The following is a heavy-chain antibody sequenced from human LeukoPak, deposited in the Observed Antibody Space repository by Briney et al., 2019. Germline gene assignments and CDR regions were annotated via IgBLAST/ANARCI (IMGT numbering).Heavy chain of an antibody. D-gene: IGHD3-16*01. V-gene: IGHV1-18*01. CDR1: GYTFTSYG. J-gene: IGHJ4*02. CDR2: ISAYNGNT. CDR3: ARDVGRSYDLDY. Sequence: ASVKVSCKASGYTFTSYGISWVRQAPGQGLEWMGWISAYNGNTDYAQSLQGRVTMTIDTSPSTVYMELRSLRSDDTAVYYCARDVGRSYDLDYWGQGTLVTVSS.